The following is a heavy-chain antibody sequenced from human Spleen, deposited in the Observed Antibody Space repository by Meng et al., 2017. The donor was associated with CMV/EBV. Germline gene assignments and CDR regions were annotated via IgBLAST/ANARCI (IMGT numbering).Heavy chain of an antibody. CDR3: AGDKGSLAIVAAAGIDY. Sequence: GESLKISWAASGFTFSSYDMHWVRQATGKGLEWVSVIGTAGDTYYSGSVKGRFTISRETAKMSFYLQMNSLRAGDTAVYYCAGDKGSLAIVAAAGIDYWGQGTLVTVSS. CDR2: IGTAGDT. V-gene: IGHV3-13*01. J-gene: IGHJ4*02. CDR1: GFTFSSYD. D-gene: IGHD6-13*01.